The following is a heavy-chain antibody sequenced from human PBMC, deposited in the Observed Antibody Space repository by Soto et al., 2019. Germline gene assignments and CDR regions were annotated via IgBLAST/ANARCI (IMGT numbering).Heavy chain of an antibody. J-gene: IGHJ4*02. V-gene: IGHV3-15*07. CDR3: TTAPFDY. Sequence: EVQLVESGGGLVKPGESLKLSCAVSGFTFSNGWMNWVRQAPGQGLEWVGLIKTRAEGGTADYAAPVKGRFTISRDDFDHTLYLQMNSLKNEDTAVYYCTTAPFDYWGQGTLVTVSS. CDR2: IKTRAEGGTA. CDR1: GFTFSNGW.